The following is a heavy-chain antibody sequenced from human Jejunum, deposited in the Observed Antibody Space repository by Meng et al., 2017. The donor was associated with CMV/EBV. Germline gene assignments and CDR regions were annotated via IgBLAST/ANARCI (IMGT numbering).Heavy chain of an antibody. CDR3: ARATRGYCKSPSCHHDY. CDR1: SISSSSYC. CDR2: ISYSGNT. Sequence: SISSSSYCRAWIRQSPGMGLEWIGTISYSGNTYYNPSLKSRVSISIDTSKSQFSLQLRSVTAADTAMYYCARATRGYCKSPSCHHDYWGQGTLVTVSS. D-gene: IGHD2-2*01. J-gene: IGHJ4*02. V-gene: IGHV4-39*07.